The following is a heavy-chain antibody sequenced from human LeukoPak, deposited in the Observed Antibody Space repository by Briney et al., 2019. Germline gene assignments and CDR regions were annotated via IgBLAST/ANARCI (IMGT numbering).Heavy chain of an antibody. CDR3: AGGYGDYVLVDY. CDR2: IYYSGST. CDR1: GGSISSSSYY. J-gene: IGHJ4*02. V-gene: IGHV4-39*07. D-gene: IGHD4-17*01. Sequence: SETLSLTCTVSGGSISSSSYYWGWIRQPPGKGLEWIGSIYYSGSTYYNPSLKSRVTISVDTSKNQFSLKLSSVIAADTAVYYCAGGYGDYVLVDYWGQGTLVTVSS.